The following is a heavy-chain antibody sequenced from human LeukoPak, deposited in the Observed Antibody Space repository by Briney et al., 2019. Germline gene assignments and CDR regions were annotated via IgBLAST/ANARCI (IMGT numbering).Heavy chain of an antibody. CDR1: GYSFTSYW. CDR3: ARTYCGGDCYDGWFDP. Sequence: GESLKISCKGSGYSFTSYWIGWVRQMPGKGLEWMGIIYPGDSDTRYSPSFQGQVTISADKSISTAYLQWSSLKASDTAMYYCARTYCGGDCYDGWFDPWGQGTLVTVSS. D-gene: IGHD2-21*01. CDR2: IYPGDSDT. V-gene: IGHV5-51*01. J-gene: IGHJ5*02.